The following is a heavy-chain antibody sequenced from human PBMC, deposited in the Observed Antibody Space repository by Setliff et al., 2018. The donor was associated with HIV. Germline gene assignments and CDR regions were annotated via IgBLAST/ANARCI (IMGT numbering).Heavy chain of an antibody. CDR1: GFSFSNYD. Sequence: GGSLRLSCVGSGFSFSNYDLNWVRQAPGKGLEWISYSSDTGSTTYYGDSVKGRFTISRDNPKNSVYLQMNSLTTEDTGLYYCAKDGWGYDYVGAYYFDYWGQGTPVTVSS. CDR3: AKDGWGYDYVGAYYFDY. V-gene: IGHV3-48*03. J-gene: IGHJ4*02. CDR2: SSDTGSTT. D-gene: IGHD5-12*01.